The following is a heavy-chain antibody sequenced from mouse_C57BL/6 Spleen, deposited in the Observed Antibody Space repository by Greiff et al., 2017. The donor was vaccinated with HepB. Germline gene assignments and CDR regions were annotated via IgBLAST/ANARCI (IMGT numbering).Heavy chain of an antibody. D-gene: IGHD2-4*01. CDR1: GFNIKNTY. CDR2: IDPANGNT. J-gene: IGHJ3*01. V-gene: IGHV14-3*01. Sequence: VQLKESVAELVRPGASVKLSCTASGFNIKNTYMHWVKQRPEQGLEWIGRIDPANGNTKYAPKFQGKATITADTSSNTAYLQLSSLTSEDTAIYYCAMGIYYDYDGFAYWGQGTLVTVSA. CDR3: AMGIYYDYDGFAY.